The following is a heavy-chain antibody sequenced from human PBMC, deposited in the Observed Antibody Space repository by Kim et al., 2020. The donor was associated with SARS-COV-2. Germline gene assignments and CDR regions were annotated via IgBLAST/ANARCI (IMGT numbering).Heavy chain of an antibody. D-gene: IGHD2-2*01. CDR1: GIPFSNAW. CDR2: IKSKTDGGTA. CDR3: TTGSMR. Sequence: GGSLRLSCAVSGIPFSNAWFNWVRQSPGKGLEWVGRIKSKTDGGTADLAAPVKGRFAISRDESKNTLSLLMNNVETDGTAVYYCTTGSMRWGQRTLVTVS. V-gene: IGHV3-15*01. J-gene: IGHJ4*02.